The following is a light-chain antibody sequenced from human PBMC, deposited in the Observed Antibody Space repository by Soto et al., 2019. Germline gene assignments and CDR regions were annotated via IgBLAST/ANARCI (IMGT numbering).Light chain of an antibody. CDR3: MQGAYWQWT. V-gene: IGKV2-30*01. J-gene: IGKJ1*01. Sequence: DAVLTQSPLSLPVTPGQPASISCRSSQSLEYSDGKTYLNWYQQRPGQSPRRLIYKVSNRDFGVPDRFSGSGSGTAFTLEISRVEAEDVVVYYCMQGAYWQWTFGQGTKVEI. CDR1: QSLEYSDGKTY. CDR2: KVS.